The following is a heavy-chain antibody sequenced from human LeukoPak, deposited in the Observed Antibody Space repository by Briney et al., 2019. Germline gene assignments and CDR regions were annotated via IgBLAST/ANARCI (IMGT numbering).Heavy chain of an antibody. CDR3: ARDLRDIVVVVRYAFDM. V-gene: IGHV1-2*02. J-gene: IGHJ3*02. D-gene: IGHD2-15*01. CDR1: GYTFTGYY. CDR2: INPNSGDT. Sequence: ASVKVSCKASGYTFTGYYMHWVRQAPGQGLEWMGWINPNSGDTNYAQKFRGRVTMTRDTSSSTAYMELSSLESDDTAVYFCARDLRDIVVVVRYAFDMWGLGTMVTVSS.